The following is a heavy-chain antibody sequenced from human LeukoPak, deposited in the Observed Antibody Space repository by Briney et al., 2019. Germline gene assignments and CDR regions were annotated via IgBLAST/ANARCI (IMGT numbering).Heavy chain of an antibody. J-gene: IGHJ6*03. D-gene: IGHD2-2*01. Sequence: PSETLSLTCAVYGGSFSGYYWSWIRQPPGKGLEWIGEISHSGSTNYNPSLKSRVTISVDTSKNQFSLKLSSVTAADTAVYYCARVGVPAARRYYYYYMDVWGKGTTVTVSS. CDR1: GGSFSGYY. CDR3: ARVGVPAARRYYYYYMDV. CDR2: ISHSGST. V-gene: IGHV4-34*01.